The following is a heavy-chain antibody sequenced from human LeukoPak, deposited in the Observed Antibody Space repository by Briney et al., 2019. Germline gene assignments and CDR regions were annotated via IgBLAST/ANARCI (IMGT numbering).Heavy chain of an antibody. Sequence: GGSLTLFCEASGYTFSRHWKSGLRQAPGKELEWVDNIEQDGSEKYYVDSEKGRFTISRDNAKNSLYLQMNSLTAEDAAVYYCARSVTATPLDYWGQGTLVTVSS. D-gene: IGHD2-21*02. CDR1: GYTFSRHW. J-gene: IGHJ4*02. CDR2: IEQDGSEK. CDR3: ARSVTATPLDY. V-gene: IGHV3-7*03.